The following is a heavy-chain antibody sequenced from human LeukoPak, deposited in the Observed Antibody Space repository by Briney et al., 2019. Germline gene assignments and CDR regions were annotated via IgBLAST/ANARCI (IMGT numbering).Heavy chain of an antibody. Sequence: SVKVSCKASGFTFTSSAMQWVRQARGQRLEWIGWIVVGSGNTNYAQKFQERVTITRDMSTSTAYMELSSLRSEDTAVYYCAALYGPGSYYDDYWGQGTLVTVSS. CDR2: IVVGSGNT. CDR1: GFTFTSSA. CDR3: AALYGPGSYYDDY. V-gene: IGHV1-58*02. D-gene: IGHD3-10*01. J-gene: IGHJ4*02.